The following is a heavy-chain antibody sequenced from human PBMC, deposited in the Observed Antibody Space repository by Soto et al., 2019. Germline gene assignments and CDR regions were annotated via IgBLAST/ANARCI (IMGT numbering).Heavy chain of an antibody. Sequence: QVQLVESGGGVVQPGRSLRLSCATSGFSFSSYGRHWVRQAPGKGLEWVSLIWYDGSDKYYADSVKGRFTISRDNSKNTLHLQMDSLRADDTAVYYCARGVGHYYYGMDVWGQGTTVTVSS. CDR1: GFSFSSYG. D-gene: IGHD3-3*01. V-gene: IGHV3-33*01. CDR3: ARGVGHYYYGMDV. J-gene: IGHJ6*02. CDR2: IWYDGSDK.